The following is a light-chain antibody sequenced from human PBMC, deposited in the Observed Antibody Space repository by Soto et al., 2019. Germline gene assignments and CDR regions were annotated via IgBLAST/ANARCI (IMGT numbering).Light chain of an antibody. CDR2: DAS. V-gene: IGKV3-11*01. Sequence: EIVLTQSPAPLSLSPGERVTLSCSASQSVDSFLAWYQQKPGQAPRLVIYDASNRATGIPARFSGSGSGTDFTLTISSLEPEDCAVDYCQQRSNWPPLTFGGGTEVEIK. J-gene: IGKJ4*01. CDR3: QQRSNWPPLT. CDR1: QSVDSF.